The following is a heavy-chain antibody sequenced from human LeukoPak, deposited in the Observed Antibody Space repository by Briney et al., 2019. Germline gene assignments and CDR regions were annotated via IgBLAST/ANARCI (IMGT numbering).Heavy chain of an antibody. CDR1: GGSFSGYY. V-gene: IGHV4-34*01. CDR3: ARLYGSGSSLYFDY. J-gene: IGHJ4*02. CDR2: INHSGST. D-gene: IGHD3-10*01. Sequence: SETLSLTCAVYGGSFSGYYWSWIRQPPGKGLEWIGEINHSGSTNYNPSLKSRVTISVDTSKNQFSLKLSSVTAADTAVYYCARLYGSGSSLYFDYWGQGTLVTVSS.